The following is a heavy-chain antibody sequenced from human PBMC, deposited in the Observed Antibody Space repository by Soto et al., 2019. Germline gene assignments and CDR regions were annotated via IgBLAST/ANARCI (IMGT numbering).Heavy chain of an antibody. D-gene: IGHD6-19*01. Sequence: GGSLRLSCAASGFTFSTYAMHWVRQAPGKGLEWLAVTSYDGSNKYYADSVKGRFTISRDNSKNTLYWQMNSLRDEETAVDYCARDWGSSGWYRGGDYWGQGTLVTVSS. CDR3: ARDWGSSGWYRGGDY. J-gene: IGHJ4*02. V-gene: IGHV3-30-3*01. CDR2: TSYDGSNK. CDR1: GFTFSTYA.